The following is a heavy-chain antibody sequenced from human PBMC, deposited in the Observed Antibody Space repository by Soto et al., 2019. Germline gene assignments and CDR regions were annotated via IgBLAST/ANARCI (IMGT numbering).Heavy chain of an antibody. CDR3: ASTWSGYYYFDS. J-gene: IGHJ4*02. Sequence: PGGSLRLSCAASGFTFSNYGMHWVLQAPGKGLEWVAVISYDGNNRYYGDSVKGRFTISRDNSKNTVYLQMNSLRVEDTAVYYCASTWSGYYYFDSWGQGTLVTVSS. CDR2: ISYDGNNR. CDR1: GFTFSNYG. V-gene: IGHV3-30*03. D-gene: IGHD3-3*01.